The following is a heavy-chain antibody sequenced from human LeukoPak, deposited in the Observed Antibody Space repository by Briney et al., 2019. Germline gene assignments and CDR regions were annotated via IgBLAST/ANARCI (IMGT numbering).Heavy chain of an antibody. V-gene: IGHV3-23*01. CDR1: GFTFSSYA. Sequence: GGSLRLSCAASGFTFSSYAMSWVRQAPGKGLEWVSAISGGGGSTYYADSVKGRFTISRDNSKNTLYLQMNSLRAEDTAVYYCAKVDGKAGELLDYWGQGTLVTVSS. CDR3: AKVDGKAGELLDY. D-gene: IGHD1-26*01. CDR2: ISGGGGST. J-gene: IGHJ4*02.